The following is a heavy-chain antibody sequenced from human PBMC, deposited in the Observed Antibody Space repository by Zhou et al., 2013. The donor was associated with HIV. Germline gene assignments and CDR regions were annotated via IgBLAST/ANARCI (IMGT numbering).Heavy chain of an antibody. V-gene: IGHV1-2*02. J-gene: IGHJ6*03. Sequence: VQLVQSGAEVKKPGASVKVSCKASGYTFTGYYMHWVRQAPGQGLEWMGWINPNSGGTNYAQKFQGRVTMTRDTSISTAYMELSRLRSDDTAVYYCARGHYDFWSGYSANTYYYYYMDVWGKGTTVTVSS. CDR2: INPNSGGT. CDR3: ARGHYDFWSGYSANTYYYYYMDV. D-gene: IGHD3-3*01. CDR1: GYTFTGYY.